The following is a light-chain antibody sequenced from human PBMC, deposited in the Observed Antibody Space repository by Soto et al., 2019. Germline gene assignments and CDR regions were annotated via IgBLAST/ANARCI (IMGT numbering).Light chain of an antibody. Sequence: IVLTHSPSTLAFSPGEIATLSCRAIQSISIYLAWYQQKPLQAPRLLIYDVFKRENGIPARFSGSGSGTDFTLTIRSLEPEDFAVYYCRQYNNWPWTFGQGTKVDIK. V-gene: IGKV3-11*01. CDR2: DVF. CDR1: QSISIY. CDR3: RQYNNWPWT. J-gene: IGKJ1*01.